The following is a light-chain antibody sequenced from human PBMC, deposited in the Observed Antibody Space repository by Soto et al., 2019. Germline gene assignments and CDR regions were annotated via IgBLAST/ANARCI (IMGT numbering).Light chain of an antibody. CDR2: GAS. Sequence: EIAVTQSPATLSLSTRQRATPSCRPSQSFSSSYLAWYQQKPGQAPRLLIYGASGRATGIPARFSGSGSGTDFTLTISSLEPEDFAVYYCQQRSNWPRNFGQGTLLEIK. V-gene: IGKV3D-20*02. CDR1: QSFSSSY. J-gene: IGKJ5*01. CDR3: QQRSNWPRN.